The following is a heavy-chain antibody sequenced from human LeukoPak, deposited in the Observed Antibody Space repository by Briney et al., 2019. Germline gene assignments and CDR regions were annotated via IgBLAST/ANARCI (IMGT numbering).Heavy chain of an antibody. V-gene: IGHV3-23*01. CDR2: ISGSGGST. J-gene: IGHJ3*02. CDR3: KPIARQDLDAFDI. Sequence: GGSLRLSCAASGFTFSSYAMSWVRQAPGKGLEWVSAISGSGGSTYYADSVKGRFTISRDNSKNTLYLQMNSLRAEDTAVYYCKPIARQDLDAFDIWGQGTMVTVSS. CDR1: GFTFSSYA. D-gene: IGHD6-6*01.